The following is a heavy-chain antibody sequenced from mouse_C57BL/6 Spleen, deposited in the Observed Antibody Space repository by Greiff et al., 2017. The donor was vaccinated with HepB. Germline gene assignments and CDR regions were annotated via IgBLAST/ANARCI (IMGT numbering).Heavy chain of an antibody. D-gene: IGHD2-1*01. J-gene: IGHJ4*01. CDR3: AKNREYGNYEEAIDY. V-gene: IGHV2-5*01. CDR2: IWRGGST. CDR1: GFSLTSYG. Sequence: QVQLQQSGPGLVQPSQSLSITCTVSGFSLTSYGVHWVRQSPGKGLEWLGVIWRGGSTDYNAAFMSRLSITKDNSKSQVFFKMNSLQADDTAIYYCAKNREYGNYEEAIDYWGQGTSVTVSS.